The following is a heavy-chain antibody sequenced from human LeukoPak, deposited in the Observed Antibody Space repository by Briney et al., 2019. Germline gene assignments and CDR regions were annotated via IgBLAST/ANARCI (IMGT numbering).Heavy chain of an antibody. Sequence: GGSLRLSCAASGFDISSSAMHWVRQAPGKGLEWVANIKQDGNEKYYADSVKGRFTISRDNGKNSLDLQMNSLRADDTAFYYCARDTLGEGEDANYAVYYFDYWGQGTVVTVSS. CDR1: GFDISSSA. J-gene: IGHJ4*02. CDR3: ARDTLGEGEDANYAVYYFDY. V-gene: IGHV3-7*01. D-gene: IGHD4/OR15-4a*01. CDR2: IKQDGNEK.